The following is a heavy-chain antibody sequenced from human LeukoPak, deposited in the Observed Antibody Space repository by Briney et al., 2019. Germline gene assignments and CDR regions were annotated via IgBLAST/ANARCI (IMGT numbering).Heavy chain of an antibody. CDR2: ISAYNGNT. CDR1: GYTFTSYG. D-gene: IGHD3-9*01. Sequence: GASVKVSCKASGYTFTSYGISWVRQAPGQGLERMGWISAYNGNTNYAQKLQGRVTMTTDTSTSTAYMELRSLRSDDTAVYYCARVNAPPQYYDILTGYYYFDYWGQGTLVTVSS. J-gene: IGHJ4*02. CDR3: ARVNAPPQYYDILTGYYYFDY. V-gene: IGHV1-18*01.